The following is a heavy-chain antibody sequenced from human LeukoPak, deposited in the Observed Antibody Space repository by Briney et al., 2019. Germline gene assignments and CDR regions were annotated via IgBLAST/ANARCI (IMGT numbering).Heavy chain of an antibody. CDR1: GFTFSSYG. J-gene: IGHJ4*02. Sequence: GGSLTLSCAVSGFTFSSYGMSWVRKAPGKGLEWVSTISGSGGRTYYADSVKGRFTISRDNSKNTLSLQMNSLRAEDTAVYYCAKRAGSGWLLDYWGQGTLVTVSS. V-gene: IGHV3-23*01. CDR3: AKRAGSGWLLDY. D-gene: IGHD6-19*01. CDR2: ISGSGGRT.